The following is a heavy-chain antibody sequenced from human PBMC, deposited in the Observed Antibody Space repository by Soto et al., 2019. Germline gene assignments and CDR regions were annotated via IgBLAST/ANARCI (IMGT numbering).Heavy chain of an antibody. Sequence: SETLSLTCTVSGGSISSGGYYLSWIRQHPGKGLEWIGYIYYSGSTYYNPSLKSRVTISVDTSKNQFSLKLSSVTAADTAVYYCARENYDSSGYYYVGGNWFDPWGQGTLVTVSS. V-gene: IGHV4-31*03. CDR2: IYYSGST. J-gene: IGHJ5*02. CDR1: GGSISSGGYY. CDR3: ARENYDSSGYYYVGGNWFDP. D-gene: IGHD3-22*01.